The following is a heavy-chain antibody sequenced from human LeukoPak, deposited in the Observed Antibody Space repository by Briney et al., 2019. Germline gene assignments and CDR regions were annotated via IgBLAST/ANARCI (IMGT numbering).Heavy chain of an antibody. D-gene: IGHD5-12*01. V-gene: IGHV1-18*01. CDR3: ARDHGGYETEYYLDY. J-gene: IGHJ4*02. Sequence: ASVKVSCKASGYTFTRYSISWVRQAPGQGLEWMGWISCYNGDTNYEQKLQGRVTLTTDASTSTAYMELRGLGSDDTAVYYCARDHGGYETEYYLDYWGQGTLVTVSP. CDR2: ISCYNGDT. CDR1: GYTFTRYS.